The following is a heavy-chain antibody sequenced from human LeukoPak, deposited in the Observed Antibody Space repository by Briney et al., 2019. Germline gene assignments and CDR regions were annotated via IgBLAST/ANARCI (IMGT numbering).Heavy chain of an antibody. V-gene: IGHV3-30*02. CDR2: IRPDGSNE. D-gene: IGHD3-10*01. CDR1: RFIFSTYG. Sequence: GGSLRLSCAASRFIFSTYGMHWVRQAPGKGLEWVAFIRPDGSNEYYAASVRGRFAISKDNSQNTLHLQMNSLRLEDTAVYYCVKDWGVLPDYTADRFDIWGPGTMVTVSS. CDR3: VKDWGVLPDYTADRFDI. J-gene: IGHJ3*02.